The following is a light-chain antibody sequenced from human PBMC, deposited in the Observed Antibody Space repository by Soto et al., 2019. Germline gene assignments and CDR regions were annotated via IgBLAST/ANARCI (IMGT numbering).Light chain of an antibody. CDR3: QQLNSYPMT. CDR1: QGINTY. Sequence: DIQLTQSPSFLSASVGDIVTITCRASQGINTYLGWYQQKPGKAPKLLIYAASTLQSGVPSRFSGSGSGTEFTLTISSLQTEDFATYYCQQLNSYPMTFGPGTNVYI. CDR2: AAS. J-gene: IGKJ3*01. V-gene: IGKV1-9*01.